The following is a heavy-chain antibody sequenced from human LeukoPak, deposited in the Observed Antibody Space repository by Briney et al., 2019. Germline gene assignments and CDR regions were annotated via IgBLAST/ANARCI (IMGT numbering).Heavy chain of an antibody. D-gene: IGHD2-2*01. Sequence: RGSLRLSCAASGFTFSSYAMSWVRQAPGKGLEWVSAIRGSGGSTYYAASAKGPFTMSRYNSKNTLYLQMHSLRAEDTAVYYCAKYHQRGYCSSTSCHNDYWVEATLPAVSS. V-gene: IGHV3-23*01. CDR3: AKYHQRGYCSSTSCHNDY. J-gene: IGHJ4*02. CDR2: IRGSGGST. CDR1: GFTFSSYA.